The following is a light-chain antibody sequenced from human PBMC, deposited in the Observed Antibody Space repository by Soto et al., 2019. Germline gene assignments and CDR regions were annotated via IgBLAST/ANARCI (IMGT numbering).Light chain of an antibody. CDR3: QQSYSIPWT. CDR2: AAS. J-gene: IGKJ1*01. V-gene: IGKV1-39*01. Sequence: DIQMTQSPSSLSASVGDRVTITCRASQSISSYLNWYQQKPGKAPKFLIYAASSLQSGVPSRFSGSGSGTDFTLTISSLQPEDFESYYCQQSYSIPWTFGQGTKVQIK. CDR1: QSISSY.